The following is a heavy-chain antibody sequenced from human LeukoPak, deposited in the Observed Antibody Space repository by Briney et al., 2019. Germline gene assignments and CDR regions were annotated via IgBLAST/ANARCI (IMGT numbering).Heavy chain of an antibody. V-gene: IGHV3-7*01. D-gene: IGHD7-27*01. Sequence: GGSLRLSCAASGFRFSDYWMAWVRQAPGEGLEWVANINQDESEKYYVDSVKGRFTISRDNAKKSLYLQMNSLRAEDTAVYYCARDDWGSADYWGQGTLVSVSS. CDR3: ARDDWGSADY. CDR2: INQDESEK. J-gene: IGHJ4*02. CDR1: GFRFSDYW.